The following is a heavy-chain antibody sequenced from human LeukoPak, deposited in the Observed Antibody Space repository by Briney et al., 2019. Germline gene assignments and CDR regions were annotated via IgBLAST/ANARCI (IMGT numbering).Heavy chain of an antibody. J-gene: IGHJ4*02. CDR2: IYTGGGR. CDR3: ARGIDY. Sequence: GGSLRLSCAGSGFTFNTYNMNWVRQAPGKELEWVSVIYTGGGRYYADSVRGRFTISRDTSKNMVFLQMNSLRVEDTAVYYCARGIDYWGRGTLVTVSS. CDR1: GFTFNTYN. V-gene: IGHV3-53*01.